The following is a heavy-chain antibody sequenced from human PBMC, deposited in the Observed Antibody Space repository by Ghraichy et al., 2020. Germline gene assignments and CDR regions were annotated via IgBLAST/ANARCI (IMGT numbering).Heavy chain of an antibody. CDR2: ISGSGGST. J-gene: IGHJ6*03. CDR1: GFTFSSYA. CDR3: AKGEYCSSTSCGLYYYYYMDV. Sequence: GGSLRLSCAASGFTFSSYAMSWVRQAPGKGLEWVSAISGSGGSTYYADSVKGRFTISRDNSKNTLYLQMNSLRAEDTAVYYCAKGEYCSSTSCGLYYYYYMDVWGKGTTVTVSS. D-gene: IGHD2-2*01. V-gene: IGHV3-23*01.